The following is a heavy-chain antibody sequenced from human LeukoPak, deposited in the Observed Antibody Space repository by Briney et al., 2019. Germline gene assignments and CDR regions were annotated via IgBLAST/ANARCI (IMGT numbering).Heavy chain of an antibody. J-gene: IGHJ6*04. CDR3: AELGITMIGGV. CDR1: GLTFSSYE. CDR2: ISSSGRTI. Sequence: GRCLRPACAAAGLTFSSYEIGSVRQAPGGGRGWDSYISSSGRTITYAACVKGRFPISRDNAKNSLDLQMNSLRAEDTAVYYCAELGITMIGGVWGKGTTVTISS. V-gene: IGHV3-48*03. D-gene: IGHD3-10*02.